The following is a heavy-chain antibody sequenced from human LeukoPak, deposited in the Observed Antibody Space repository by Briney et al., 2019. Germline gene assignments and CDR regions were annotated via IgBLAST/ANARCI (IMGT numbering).Heavy chain of an antibody. Sequence: PGGSLRLSCAASGFTFSDYYMSWIRQAPGKGLEWVSYISSSGGTIYYADSVKGRFTISRDNAKNSPYLQMNSLRAEDTAVYYCARVDSSGYLDYWGQGTLVTVSS. CDR3: ARVDSSGYLDY. CDR1: GFTFSDYY. CDR2: ISSSGGTI. V-gene: IGHV3-11*01. D-gene: IGHD3-22*01. J-gene: IGHJ4*02.